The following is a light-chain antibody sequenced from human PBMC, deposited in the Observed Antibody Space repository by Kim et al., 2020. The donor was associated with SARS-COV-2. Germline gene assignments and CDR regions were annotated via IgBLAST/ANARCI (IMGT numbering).Light chain of an antibody. CDR3: QQYNNVPRT. J-gene: IGKJ1*01. CDR2: GAS. V-gene: IGKV3-15*01. CDR1: QSVSSN. Sequence: VSAGERATLSCMASQSVSSNLAWYQQKPGQAPRLLIYGASTRATGIPARFSGSGSGTEFTLTINNLQSEDFSVYYCQQYNNVPRTFGQGTKVDIK.